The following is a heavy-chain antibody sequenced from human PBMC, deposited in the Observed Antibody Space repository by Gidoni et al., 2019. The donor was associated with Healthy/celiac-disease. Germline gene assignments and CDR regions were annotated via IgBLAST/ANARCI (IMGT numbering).Heavy chain of an antibody. CDR1: GGTFSSYA. CDR2: IIPIFGTA. V-gene: IGHV1-69*06. CDR3: ARDRYCTNGVCPYYYYYGMDV. Sequence: QVQLVQSGAEVTKPGSSVKVSCKASGGTFSSYAISWVRQAPGQGLVWMGGIIPIFGTANYAQKFQGRVTITADKSTSTAYMELSSLRSEDTAVYYCARDRYCTNGVCPYYYYYGMDVWGQGTTVTVSS. J-gene: IGHJ6*02. D-gene: IGHD2-8*01.